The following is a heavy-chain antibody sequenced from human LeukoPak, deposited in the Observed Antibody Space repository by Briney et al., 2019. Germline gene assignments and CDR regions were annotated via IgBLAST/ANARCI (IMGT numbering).Heavy chain of an antibody. CDR2: ISSSGSTI. J-gene: IGHJ4*02. CDR3: ARGPSGNNNLWMDC. CDR1: GFTFSSYE. Sequence: GGSLRLSCAASGFTFSSYEMNWVRQAPGKGLEWVSYISSSGSTIYYADSVKGRFTISRDNAKNSLYLHMNSLRAEDTAIYYCARGPSGNNNLWMDCWGQGTLVTVSS. V-gene: IGHV3-48*03. D-gene: IGHD1-20*01.